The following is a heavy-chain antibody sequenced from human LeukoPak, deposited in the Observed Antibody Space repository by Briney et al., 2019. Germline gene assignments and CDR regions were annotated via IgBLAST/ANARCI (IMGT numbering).Heavy chain of an antibody. CDR3: ARVSSGSYYGVFDY. J-gene: IGHJ4*02. D-gene: IGHD1-26*01. V-gene: IGHV4-59*01. CDR2: IYYSGST. Sequence: PSETLSLTCTVSGGSISSYYWSWLRQPPGKGLEWIGYIYYSGSTNYNPSLKSRVTISVDTSKNQFSLKLSSVTAADTAVYYCARVSSGSYYGVFDYWGQGTQVTVSS. CDR1: GGSISSYY.